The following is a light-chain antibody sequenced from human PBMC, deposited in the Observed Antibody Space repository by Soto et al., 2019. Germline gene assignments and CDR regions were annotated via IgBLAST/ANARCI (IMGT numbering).Light chain of an antibody. Sequence: QTVVTQEPSFSVSPGRTVTLTCGLSSGSVSTSYYPSWYQQTPGQPPRTLIYSTNTRSSGVPDRFSGSILGNKAALTITGAKADDESDYYCVLYMGSGISVFGGGTKLTVL. CDR3: VLYMGSGISV. J-gene: IGLJ3*02. CDR1: SGSVSTSYY. V-gene: IGLV8-61*01. CDR2: STN.